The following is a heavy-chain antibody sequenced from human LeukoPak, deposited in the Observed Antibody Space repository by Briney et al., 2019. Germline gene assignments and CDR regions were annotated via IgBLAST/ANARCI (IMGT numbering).Heavy chain of an antibody. V-gene: IGHV1-18*01. J-gene: IGHJ4*02. D-gene: IGHD5-18*01. CDR3: ARCLDKDLVSGDFDY. CDR1: GYTFTNYG. CDR2: ISTYNGDT. Sequence: ASVKVSCKASGYTFTNYGISWVRQAPGQGLEWMGWISTYNGDTNYAQKLQGRVTMTTDTSTSTAYMELRSLRSDDKAVYYCARCLDKDLVSGDFDYWSQGTLVTVSS.